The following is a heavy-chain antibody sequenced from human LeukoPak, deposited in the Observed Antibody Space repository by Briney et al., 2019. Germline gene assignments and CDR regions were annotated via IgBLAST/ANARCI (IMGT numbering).Heavy chain of an antibody. J-gene: IGHJ4*02. CDR1: GYTFTGYY. Sequence: ASVKVSCKASGYTFTGYYMHWVRQAPGQGLEWMGWINPNSGSTNYAQKFQGRVTITRDTSISTAYMELSRLRSDGTAVYYCASDRGLTDLRDYWGQGTLLTVSS. CDR3: ASDRGLTDLRDY. D-gene: IGHD3-9*01. CDR2: INPNSGST. V-gene: IGHV1-2*02.